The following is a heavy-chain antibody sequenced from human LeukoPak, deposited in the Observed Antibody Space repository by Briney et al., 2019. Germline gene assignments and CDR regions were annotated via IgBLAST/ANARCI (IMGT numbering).Heavy chain of an antibody. Sequence: GGSLRLSCAASGFTFSTYGVNWVRQAPGKGLEWISYISTISSPIYYADSVRGRFTISRDSAKNSLYQQMTNLSAEDSAVYFCARGRSGTYSSFDYWGPGTLVTVSS. J-gene: IGHJ4*02. CDR3: ARGRSGTYSSFDY. D-gene: IGHD1-26*01. CDR2: ISTISSPI. V-gene: IGHV3-48*04. CDR1: GFTFSTYG.